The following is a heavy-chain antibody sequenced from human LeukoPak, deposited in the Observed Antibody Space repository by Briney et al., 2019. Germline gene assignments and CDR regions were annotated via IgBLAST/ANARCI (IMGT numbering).Heavy chain of an antibody. Sequence: GGSLRLSCAASGFSFNTYAMHWVRQAPGNGLEYVSAISTNGGSTNYANSVKGRFTISRDNSKNTLYLQMGSLKTEDMAVYYCARLISGNYNRGYLDYWGQGTLVTVSS. CDR1: GFSFNTYA. J-gene: IGHJ4*02. D-gene: IGHD1-26*01. V-gene: IGHV3-64*01. CDR2: ISTNGGST. CDR3: ARLISGNYNRGYLDY.